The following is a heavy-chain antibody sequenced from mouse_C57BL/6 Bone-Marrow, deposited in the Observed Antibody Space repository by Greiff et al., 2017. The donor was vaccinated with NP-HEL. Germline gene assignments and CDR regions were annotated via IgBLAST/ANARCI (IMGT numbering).Heavy chain of an antibody. V-gene: IGHV1-55*01. CDR1: GYTFTSYW. CDR2: IYPGSGST. J-gene: IGHJ4*01. Sequence: QVQLQQPGAELVKPGASVKMSCKASGYTFTSYWITWVKQRPGQGLEWIGAIYPGSGSTNYNEQFKSKAKLTVDTSSSTAYMHLSSLTSEDSAVYYCASTVVAVDYAMDYWGQGTSVTVSS. D-gene: IGHD1-1*01. CDR3: ASTVVAVDYAMDY.